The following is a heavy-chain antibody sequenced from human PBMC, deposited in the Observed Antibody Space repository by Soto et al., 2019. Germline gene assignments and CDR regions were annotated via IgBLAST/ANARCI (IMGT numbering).Heavy chain of an antibody. D-gene: IGHD2-15*01. J-gene: IGHJ3*02. CDR2: INPDGGDK. V-gene: IGHV3-7*04. CDR3: AMETWWGLPI. Sequence: VESGGGLVQPGGSLRLSCGASGFAFTKEWMSWVRQAPGKGPEWVAKINPDGGDKTYVDSVRGRFTIFRDNTKYLVYLPMNRLSDEDTAVYYCAMETWWGLPIWGQGTMVTVSS. CDR1: GFAFTKEW.